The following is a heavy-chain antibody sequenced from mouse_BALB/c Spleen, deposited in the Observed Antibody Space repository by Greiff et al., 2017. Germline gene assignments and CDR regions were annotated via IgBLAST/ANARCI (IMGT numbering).Heavy chain of an antibody. Sequence: VQGVESGPGLVAPSQSLSITCTVSGFSLTGYGVNWVRQPPGKGLEWLGMIWGDGSTDYNSALKSRLSISKDNSKSQVFLKMNSLQTDDTARYYCARDDGYYVDAMDYWGQGTSVTVSS. V-gene: IGHV2-6-7*01. CDR1: GFSLTGYG. CDR3: ARDDGYYVDAMDY. D-gene: IGHD2-3*01. J-gene: IGHJ4*01. CDR2: IWGDGST.